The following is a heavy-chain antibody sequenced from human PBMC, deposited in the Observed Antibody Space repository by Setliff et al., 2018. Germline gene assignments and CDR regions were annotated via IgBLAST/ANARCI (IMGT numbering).Heavy chain of an antibody. J-gene: IGHJ5*02. V-gene: IGHV4-34*01. CDR2: INHSGST. CDR1: GGSFSNYY. Sequence: PSETLSLTCAVYGGSFSNYYWSWIRQHPGKVLEWIGEINHSGSTNYSPSLKSRVTISVDTSKNQFSLKLSSVTAADTAVYYCVREGLYDILTGYSLPTPFDPWGQGTLVTVSS. D-gene: IGHD3-9*01. CDR3: VREGLYDILTGYSLPTPFDP.